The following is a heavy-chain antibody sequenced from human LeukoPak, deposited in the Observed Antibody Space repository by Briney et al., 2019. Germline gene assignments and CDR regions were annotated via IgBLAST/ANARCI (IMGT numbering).Heavy chain of an antibody. CDR1: GYTFTGYY. Sequence: ASVKVSCTASGYTFTGYYMHWVRQAPGQGLEWMGWINPNSGGTNYAQKFQGWVTMTRDTSISTAYMELSRLRSDDTAVYYCARGISRYYDILIGYYEAFDYWGQGTLVTVSS. CDR3: ARGISRYYDILIGYYEAFDY. J-gene: IGHJ4*02. V-gene: IGHV1-2*04. CDR2: INPNSGGT. D-gene: IGHD3-9*01.